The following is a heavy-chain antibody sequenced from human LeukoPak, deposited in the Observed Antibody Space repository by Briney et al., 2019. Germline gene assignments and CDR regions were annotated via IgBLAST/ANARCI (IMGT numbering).Heavy chain of an antibody. CDR2: ISYDAVNK. CDR1: GFTFSYYA. Sequence: GRSLRLSCAASGFTFSYYAMHWVRQAPGKGLEGVAVISYDAVNKFYADSGQGRFTISRDNSKNTLYLQMNSLRAEDTAVYYCARGQRYSSSWYFDYWGQGTLVTVSS. CDR3: ARGQRYSSSWYFDY. D-gene: IGHD6-13*01. V-gene: IGHV3-30-3*01. J-gene: IGHJ4*02.